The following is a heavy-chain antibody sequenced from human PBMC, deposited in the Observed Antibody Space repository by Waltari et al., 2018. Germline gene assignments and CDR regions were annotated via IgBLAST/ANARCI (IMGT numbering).Heavy chain of an antibody. V-gene: IGHV4-61*02. CDR3: AVSPDTATSRAAFHF. Sequence: QVQLQESGPGLAKASQTLSLPCDGSGGSIRTLHFYWSWILQPAGKGLDWFGRIYRIGVTDYNPALRGRATMFLDMSKNQFSLTVDSLSAADTAVYYCAVSPDTATSRAAFHFWGPGTTVSVSS. D-gene: IGHD5-18*01. CDR2: IYRIGVT. J-gene: IGHJ6*02. CDR1: GGSIRTLHFY.